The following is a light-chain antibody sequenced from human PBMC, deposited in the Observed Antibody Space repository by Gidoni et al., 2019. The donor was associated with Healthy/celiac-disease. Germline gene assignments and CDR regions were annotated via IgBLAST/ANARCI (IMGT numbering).Light chain of an antibody. CDR1: QSVSSSY. CDR3: QQYGSTPRSIT. J-gene: IGKJ5*01. Sequence: EIVLPHSPGPLSLSPGERATLSCRASQSVSSSYLAWDQQKPDQAPRLLIHGASSRATGIPDRFSVSGSGTDFTLTISRLEPEDFAVYDCQQYGSTPRSITFGQGTRLEIK. V-gene: IGKV3-20*01. CDR2: GAS.